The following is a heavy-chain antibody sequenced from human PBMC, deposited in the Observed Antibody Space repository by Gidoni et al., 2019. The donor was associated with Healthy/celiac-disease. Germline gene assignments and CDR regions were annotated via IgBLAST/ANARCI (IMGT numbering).Heavy chain of an antibody. J-gene: IGHJ5*02. V-gene: IGHV3-23*01. CDR1: GFTFSSYA. Sequence: EVQLLESGGGLVQPGGSLRLSCAASGFTFSSYAMSWVRQAPGKGLAWGSAISGSGGSTYYANSVKGRFTISRDNSKNTLDLQMNSLRAEDTAVYYCAKDQPYSSSSGRFDPWGQGTLVTVSS. CDR3: AKDQPYSSSSGRFDP. D-gene: IGHD6-6*01. CDR2: ISGSGGST.